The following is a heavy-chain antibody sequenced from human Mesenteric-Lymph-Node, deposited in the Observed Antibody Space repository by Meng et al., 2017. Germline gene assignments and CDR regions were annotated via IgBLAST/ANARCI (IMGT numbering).Heavy chain of an antibody. J-gene: IGHJ4*02. D-gene: IGHD6-19*01. CDR3: ARVGQWLPIDY. Sequence: QAPLPVSGPRPVEPSGTLPLTCAVSCGSISSSNWWSGVRQPPGKGLEWIGEIYHSGSTNYNPSLKSRVTISVDKSKNQFSLNLSSVTAADTAVYYCARVGQWLPIDYWGQGTLVTVSS. CDR1: CGSISSSNW. V-gene: IGHV4-4*02. CDR2: IYHSGST.